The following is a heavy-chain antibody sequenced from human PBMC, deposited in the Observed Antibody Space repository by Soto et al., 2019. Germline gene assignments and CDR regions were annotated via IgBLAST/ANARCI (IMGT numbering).Heavy chain of an antibody. CDR3: ARLNYGEDPAY. Sequence: SETLSLTCTVSGASITSSRYYWGWIRQPPGKGLEWIGSIYYSGSTYYNPSLKSRVTISVDTSKNQFSLKLSSVTAADTAVYYCARLNYGEDPAYWGQGTLVTVSS. V-gene: IGHV4-39*01. CDR1: GASITSSRYY. J-gene: IGHJ4*02. CDR2: IYYSGST. D-gene: IGHD3-10*01.